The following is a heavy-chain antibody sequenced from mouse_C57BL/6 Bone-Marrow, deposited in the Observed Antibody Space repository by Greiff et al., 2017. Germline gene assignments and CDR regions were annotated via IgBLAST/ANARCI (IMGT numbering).Heavy chain of an antibody. CDR3: TFYDGYYSYFDY. CDR1: GFTFSDAW. D-gene: IGHD2-3*01. J-gene: IGHJ2*01. Sequence: EVKLMESGGGLVQSGGSMKLSCAASGFTFSDAWMDWVRQSPEKGLEWVAEIRNKANNHATYYAESVKGRFTISRDDSKSSVYLQMNSLRAEDTGIYYCTFYDGYYSYFDYWGQGTTLTVSS. V-gene: IGHV6-6*01. CDR2: IRNKANNHAT.